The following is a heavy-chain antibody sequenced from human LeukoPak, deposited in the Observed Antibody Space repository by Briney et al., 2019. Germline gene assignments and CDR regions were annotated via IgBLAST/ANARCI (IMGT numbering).Heavy chain of an antibody. V-gene: IGHV3-33*08. D-gene: IGHD4-23*01. CDR3: ARPSLSKTTVVTPAGY. Sequence: PGGSLRLSCAASGFTFSSYGMHWARQAPGKGLEWVAVIWYDGSNKYYADSVKGRFTISRDNSKNTLYLQMNSLRAEDTAVYYCARPSLSKTTVVTPAGYWGQGTLVTVSS. CDR1: GFTFSSYG. CDR2: IWYDGSNK. J-gene: IGHJ4*02.